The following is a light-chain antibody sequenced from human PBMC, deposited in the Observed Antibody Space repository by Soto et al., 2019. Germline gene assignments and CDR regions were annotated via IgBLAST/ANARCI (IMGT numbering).Light chain of an antibody. Sequence: QSALTQPPSASGSPGQSVTISCTGTSNDVGAYNYVSWYQQHLGKAPRLMIYDVSKRPSGVLDRFSGSKSGNTASLTVFGLQAEDEADYFCSSYAGRHSYVFGAGTRSPS. CDR2: DVS. V-gene: IGLV2-8*01. CDR3: SSYAGRHSYV. CDR1: SNDVGAYNY. J-gene: IGLJ1*01.